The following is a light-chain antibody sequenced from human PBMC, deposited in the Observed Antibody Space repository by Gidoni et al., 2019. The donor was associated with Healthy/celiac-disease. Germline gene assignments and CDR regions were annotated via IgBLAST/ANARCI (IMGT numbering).Light chain of an antibody. J-gene: IGLJ3*02. CDR2: GNS. CDR3: QSYDSSLSGWV. V-gene: IGLV1-40*01. CDR1: SSNIGAGYD. Sequence: QSVLTQPPSVSGAPGQRVTISCTASSSNIGAGYDVHWYQQLPGTAPKLLIYGNSNRPSGFPDRFSGSKSGTSASLAITGLQAEDEADYYCQSYDSSLSGWVFGGGTKLTVL.